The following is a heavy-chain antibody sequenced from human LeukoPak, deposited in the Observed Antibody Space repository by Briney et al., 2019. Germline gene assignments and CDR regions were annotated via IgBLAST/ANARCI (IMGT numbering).Heavy chain of an antibody. CDR3: ARSSYSSSSSV. Sequence: GGSLRLSCAASGFTFNNYWMSWVRQAPGKGLEWVASINSDGSEGYYADVVKGRFTISRDNAKNSLYLQINSLRAEDTAVYYCARSSYSSSSSVWGQGTMVTVSS. CDR2: INSDGSEG. V-gene: IGHV3-7*03. J-gene: IGHJ3*01. CDR1: GFTFNNYW. D-gene: IGHD6-6*01.